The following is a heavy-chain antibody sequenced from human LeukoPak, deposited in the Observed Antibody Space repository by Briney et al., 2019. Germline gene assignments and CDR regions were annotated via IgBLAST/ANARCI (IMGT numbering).Heavy chain of an antibody. CDR3: ERQDYYDSSGYYEVVGFI. J-gene: IGHJ4*02. V-gene: IGHV3-21*01. Sequence: GGSLRLSCAASGFXLSSYSINWVRQAPGKGQEWLSDISGSGSYIDYADAVKGRFTISRDNARNSLYLQMNSLRAEDTAVYYCERQDYYDSSGYYEVVGFIWGQGTLVTVSS. D-gene: IGHD3-22*01. CDR1: GFXLSSYS. CDR2: ISGSGSYI.